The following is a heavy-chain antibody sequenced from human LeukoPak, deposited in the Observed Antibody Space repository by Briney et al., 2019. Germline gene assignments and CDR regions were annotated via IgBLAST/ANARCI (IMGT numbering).Heavy chain of an antibody. CDR2: INHSGST. J-gene: IGHJ5*02. CDR1: GGSFSGYY. CDR3: ARFYGSGSNNWFDP. V-gene: IGHV4-34*01. D-gene: IGHD3-10*01. Sequence: SETLSLTCAVYGGSFSGYYWSWIRQLPGKGLEWIGEINHSGSTNYNPSLKSRVTISINTSKNQFSLKLSSVTAADTAVYYCARFYGSGSNNWFDPWGQGTLVTVSS.